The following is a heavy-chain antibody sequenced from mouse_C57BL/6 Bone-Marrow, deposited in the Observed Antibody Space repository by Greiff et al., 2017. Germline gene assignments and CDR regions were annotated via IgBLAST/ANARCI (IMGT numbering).Heavy chain of an antibody. J-gene: IGHJ4*01. Sequence: VQRVESGPGLVAPSQSLSITCTVSGFSLTSYGVSWVRQPPGKGLEWLGGIWGDGSTNYHAALISRLSIRKDNSKSTVFLQLNSLQTDDTATYYCARPLSGTFYAMDYWGQGTSVTVSS. D-gene: IGHD4-1*01. CDR3: ARPLSGTFYAMDY. CDR2: IWGDGST. CDR1: GFSLTSYG. V-gene: IGHV2-3*01.